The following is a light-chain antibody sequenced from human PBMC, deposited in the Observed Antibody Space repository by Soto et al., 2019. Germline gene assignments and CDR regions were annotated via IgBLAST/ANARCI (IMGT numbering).Light chain of an antibody. CDR3: QQLNSYPLT. V-gene: IGKV1-39*01. CDR1: QSISSY. Sequence: DIQMTQSPSSVSASVGDRVTITSRASQSISSYLNWYQQKPGKAPKLLIYAASSLPSGVPSRFSGRGSGTDFTLTISSLQPEDFSTYYCQQLNSYPLTFGGGTKVDIK. CDR2: AAS. J-gene: IGKJ4*01.